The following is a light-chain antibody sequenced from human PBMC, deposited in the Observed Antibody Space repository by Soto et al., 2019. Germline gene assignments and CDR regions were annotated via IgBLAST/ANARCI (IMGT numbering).Light chain of an antibody. CDR1: SSDVGTYNS. CDR2: GVT. V-gene: IGLV2-23*02. CDR3: CSYAGNDTYV. J-gene: IGLJ2*01. Sequence: QSVLTQPASVSGSPGQSITISCTGTSSDVGTYNSVSWYQQHPGKAPKCVIYGVTGRPSGVSNRFSGSKSGNTASLTISGLQAEDEADYYCCSYAGNDTYVFGGGTKLTVL.